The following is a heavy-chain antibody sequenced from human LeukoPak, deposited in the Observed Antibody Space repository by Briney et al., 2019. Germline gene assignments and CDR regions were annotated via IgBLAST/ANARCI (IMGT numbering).Heavy chain of an antibody. V-gene: IGHV1-24*01. CDR1: GYTLTELS. J-gene: IGHJ5*02. Sequence: ASVKVSCKVSGYTLTELSMHWVRQAPGKGLEWMGGFDPEDGETIYAQKFQGRVTMTEDTSTDTAYMELSSLRSEDTAVYYCATDLGAVESQNNWFDPWGQGTLVTVSS. D-gene: IGHD6-19*01. CDR2: FDPEDGET. CDR3: ATDLGAVESQNNWFDP.